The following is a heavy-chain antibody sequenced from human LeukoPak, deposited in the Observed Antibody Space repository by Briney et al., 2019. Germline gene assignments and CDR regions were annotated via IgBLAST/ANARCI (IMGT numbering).Heavy chain of an antibody. D-gene: IGHD3-3*01. CDR2: FDPEDGET. V-gene: IGHV1-24*01. CDR1: GYTLTELS. Sequence: ASVKVSCKVSGYTLTELSMHWVRQAPGKGLEWMGGFDPEDGETIYAQKFKGRVTMTEDTPTDTAYMELSSLRSEDTAVYYCATPQLGYYYYGLDVWGQGTTVTVSS. J-gene: IGHJ6*02. CDR3: ATPQLGYYYYGLDV.